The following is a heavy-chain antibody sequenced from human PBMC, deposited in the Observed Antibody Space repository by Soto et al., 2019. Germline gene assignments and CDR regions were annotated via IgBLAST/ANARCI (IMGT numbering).Heavy chain of an antibody. CDR3: ARATGSGSYYEFDY. CDR1: GFTFTDYS. CDR2: ISSSSSFI. J-gene: IGHJ4*02. D-gene: IGHD3-10*01. Sequence: EVQLVESGGGLVKPGGSLRLSCAASGFTFTDYSMHWVRQAPGKGLEWVSSISSSSSFIYYADSLKGRFTISRDNARNSPSLQMNSLRAEDTAVYYCARATGSGSYYEFDYWGQGTLVTVSS. V-gene: IGHV3-21*04.